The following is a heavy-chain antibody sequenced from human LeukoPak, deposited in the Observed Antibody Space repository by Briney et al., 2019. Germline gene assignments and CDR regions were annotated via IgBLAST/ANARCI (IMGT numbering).Heavy chain of an antibody. V-gene: IGHV3-11*06. D-gene: IGHD3-9*01. Sequence: GGSLRVSCAASGFTFSDDYMSCIRQAPGKGLEWVSYISSSSSYTNYADSVKGRFTISRDNAKNSLYLQMNSLRAEDTAVYYCASLTVEGPVGYWGQGTLVTVSS. CDR1: GFTFSDDY. J-gene: IGHJ4*02. CDR3: ASLTVEGPVGY. CDR2: ISSSSSYT.